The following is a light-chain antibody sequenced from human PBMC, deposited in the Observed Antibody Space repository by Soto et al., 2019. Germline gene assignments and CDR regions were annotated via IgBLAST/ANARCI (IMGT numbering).Light chain of an antibody. CDR3: CSHAGSP. Sequence: QSALTQPASVSGSPGQSITISCTGTSSDVGSYNLVSWYQQYPGKAPKLIIYEGNKRPSGVSNRFSGSKSGNTASLTISGLQIEDEADYYCCSHAGSPFGGGTKLTVL. CDR1: SSDVGSYNL. CDR2: EGN. V-gene: IGLV2-23*01. J-gene: IGLJ2*01.